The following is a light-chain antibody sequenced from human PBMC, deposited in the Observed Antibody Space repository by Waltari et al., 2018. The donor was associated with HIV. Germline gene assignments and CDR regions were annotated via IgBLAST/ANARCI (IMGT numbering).Light chain of an antibody. CDR2: DVS. V-gene: IGLV2-14*01. J-gene: IGLJ3*02. Sequence: QSALPQPASVSGSPGQSSPISCIGTSIDVVVFNFVSWYQQQPGKAPKLMIYDVSERPSGVSTRFSGSKSGNRASLTISGLQAEDEADYYCTSYKSSNSWVFGGGTKLTVL. CDR1: SIDVVVFNF. CDR3: TSYKSSNSWV.